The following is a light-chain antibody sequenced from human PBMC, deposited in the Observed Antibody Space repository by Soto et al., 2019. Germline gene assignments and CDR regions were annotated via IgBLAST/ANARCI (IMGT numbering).Light chain of an antibody. J-gene: IGKJ1*01. CDR3: LQDRNYPRT. V-gene: IGKV1-6*01. Sequence: AIQMTQSPSSLSASVGDRVTITCRASQDIRTELGWYQQRPGKAPKALIYGASNLQSGVPSRFSGSGFGTDFTLTISSLQPEDFATYYCLQDRNYPRTCGQGTKVESK. CDR2: GAS. CDR1: QDIRTE.